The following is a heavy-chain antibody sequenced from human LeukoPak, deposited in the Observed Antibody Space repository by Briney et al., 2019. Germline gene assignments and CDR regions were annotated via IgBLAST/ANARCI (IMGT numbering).Heavy chain of an antibody. CDR3: ARDPIVLVPAAIPRFDY. D-gene: IGHD2-2*01. J-gene: IGHJ4*02. V-gene: IGHV1-2*02. Sequence: GASVKVSCKASGYTFTGYFMHWVRQAPGQGLEWMGWINPNSGGTNYAQKFQGRVTMTRDTSISTAYMELSSLRSDDTAVYYCARDPIVLVPAAIPRFDYWGQGTLVTVSS. CDR1: GYTFTGYF. CDR2: INPNSGGT.